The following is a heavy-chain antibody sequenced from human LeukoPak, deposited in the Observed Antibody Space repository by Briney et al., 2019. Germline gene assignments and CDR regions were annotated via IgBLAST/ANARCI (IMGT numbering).Heavy chain of an antibody. J-gene: IGHJ4*02. V-gene: IGHV3-53*01. D-gene: IGHD6-13*01. Sequence: GGSLRLSCAASGFTFSNFAMSWVRQAPGKGLEWVSVIYSGGTTNYADSVKGRFTISRDNSKNTLFLQMNSLRAEDTAVYYCARGGYSSSWYHFDYWGQGTLVTVSS. CDR1: GFTFSNFA. CDR3: ARGGYSSSWYHFDY. CDR2: IYSGGTT.